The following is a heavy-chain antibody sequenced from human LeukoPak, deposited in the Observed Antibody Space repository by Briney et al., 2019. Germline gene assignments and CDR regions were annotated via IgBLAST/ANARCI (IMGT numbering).Heavy chain of an antibody. Sequence: ASVKVSCKASGYIFTKYYIHWVRGAPGQGLEWMGRINPNSGTTSYPQKFQGRVTMTRDTSTTTVYLELSRLRSEDTSVYYCARDRAFAGTKEDAFDNWGQGTMVTVSS. CDR2: INPNSGTT. D-gene: IGHD6-19*01. CDR3: ARDRAFAGTKEDAFDN. V-gene: IGHV1-46*01. J-gene: IGHJ3*02. CDR1: GYIFTKYY.